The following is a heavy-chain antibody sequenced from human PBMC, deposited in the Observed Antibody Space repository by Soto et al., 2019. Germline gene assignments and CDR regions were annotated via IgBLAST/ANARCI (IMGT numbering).Heavy chain of an antibody. CDR3: ARDRGEYTSSWFWYFSH. J-gene: IGHJ2*01. V-gene: IGHV4-4*07. Sequence: SETLSLTCSVSGASISSFNWNWVRQPAGKGPEWVGRLNIAGTINYNPSLKSRITMSMDTSKSQISLHLRSVTAADTAIYYCARDRGEYTSSWFWYFSHWGRGTLVTVSS. CDR2: LNIAGTI. D-gene: IGHD6-13*01. CDR1: GASISSFN.